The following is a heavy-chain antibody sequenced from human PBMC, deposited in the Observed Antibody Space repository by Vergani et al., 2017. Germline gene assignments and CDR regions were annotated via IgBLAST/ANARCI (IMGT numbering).Heavy chain of an antibody. CDR2: INPSGGQT. J-gene: IGHJ4*02. CDR3: DGRDNGIRTDYRY. V-gene: IGHV1-46*01. Sequence: QVPVVQSGAEVKKSGASVKVPCKTSGYTFSNYYMHWVRQAPGQGLEWMGLINPSGGQTNYAQEFQGRVTLTRDTSTRPVYRGLSSLGSEDTAIYYCDGRDNGIRTDYRYWGQGTLVTVSA. D-gene: IGHD3/OR15-3a*01. CDR1: GYTFSNYY.